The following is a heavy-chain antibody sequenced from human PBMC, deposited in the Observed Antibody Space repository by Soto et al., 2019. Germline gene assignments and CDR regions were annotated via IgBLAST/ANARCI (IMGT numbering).Heavy chain of an antibody. D-gene: IGHD6-13*01. CDR1: GFDFSAYA. CDR3: AHDLGAAGAFDY. J-gene: IGHJ4*02. Sequence: EVQLLESGGGLVQPGGSLRLSCAASGFDFSAYAMSWVRQAPGKGLEWVSAITGRGDTTDYADSVKGRFTISRDNSKDALYLQMNSLRAEDTAVYYCAHDLGAAGAFDYLGQGTLVTVSS. CDR2: ITGRGDTT. V-gene: IGHV3-23*01.